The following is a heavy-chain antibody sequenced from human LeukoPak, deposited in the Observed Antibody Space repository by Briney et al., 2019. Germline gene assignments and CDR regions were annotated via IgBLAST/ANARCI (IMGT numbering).Heavy chain of an antibody. CDR2: INHSGST. CDR3: ARRKKLLWFGESFDY. CDR1: GGSFSGYY. D-gene: IGHD3-10*01. V-gene: IGHV4-34*01. Sequence: SETLSLTCVVYGGSFSGYYWSWIRQPPGKGLEWIGEINHSGSTNYNPSLKSRVTISVDTSKNQFSLKLSSVTAADTAVYYCARRKKLLWFGESFDYWGQGTLVTVSS. J-gene: IGHJ4*02.